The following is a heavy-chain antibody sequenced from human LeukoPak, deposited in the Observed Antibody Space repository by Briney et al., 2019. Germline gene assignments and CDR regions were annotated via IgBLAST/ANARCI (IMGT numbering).Heavy chain of an antibody. CDR1: GFTFSTFA. CDR2: IFPSGGEI. Sequence: GGSLRLSCAASGFTFSTFAMIWVRQPPGKGLEWVSSIFPSGGEIHYADSLRGRFTISRDNSKSTLSLQMNSLRAEDTAIYYCATYRQVLLPFESWGQGTLVTVSS. D-gene: IGHD2-8*02. V-gene: IGHV3-23*01. J-gene: IGHJ4*02. CDR3: ATYRQVLLPFES.